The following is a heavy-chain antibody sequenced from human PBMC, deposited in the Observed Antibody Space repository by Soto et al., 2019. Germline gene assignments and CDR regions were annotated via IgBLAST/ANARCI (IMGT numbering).Heavy chain of an antibody. Sequence: EVQLVESGGGLVQPGGSLRLSCAASGFTVSSNYMSWVRQAPGKGLEWVSVIYSGGSTYYADSVKGRFTISRDKSKNTLFLQMNSLRAEDTAVYYCARVGALSAQGNDYWGQGTLVTVSS. J-gene: IGHJ4*02. CDR3: ARVGALSAQGNDY. CDR2: IYSGGST. D-gene: IGHD3-16*02. CDR1: GFTVSSNY. V-gene: IGHV3-66*01.